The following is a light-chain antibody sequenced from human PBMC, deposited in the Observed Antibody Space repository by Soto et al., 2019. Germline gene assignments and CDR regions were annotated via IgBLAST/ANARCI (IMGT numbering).Light chain of an antibody. J-gene: IGKJ1*01. V-gene: IGKV1-6*01. CDR2: ASS. Sequence: AIQMTQSPSSLSASVVDRVTITCRASHGIRNDLGWYQQKPGKAPKLLIYASSTLQRGVPSRFSGSGSGTDFTLTISSLQPEDFATYYCLQDYTYPRTFGQGTKLEVK. CDR1: HGIRND. CDR3: LQDYTYPRT.